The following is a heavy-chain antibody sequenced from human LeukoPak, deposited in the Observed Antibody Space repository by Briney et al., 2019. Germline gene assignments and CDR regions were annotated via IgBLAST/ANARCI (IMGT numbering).Heavy chain of an antibody. J-gene: IGHJ4*02. CDR3: ARLYYDSSGYYQICYFDY. CDR1: GGSISSSSYY. CDR2: IYYSGST. V-gene: IGHV4-39*01. Sequence: PSETLSLTCTVSGGSISSSSYYWGWIRQPPGKGLKWIGSIYYSGSTYYNPYLKSRVTISVDTSKNQFSLNLSSVTAADTAVYYCARLYYDSSGYYQICYFDYWGQGTLVTVSS. D-gene: IGHD3-22*01.